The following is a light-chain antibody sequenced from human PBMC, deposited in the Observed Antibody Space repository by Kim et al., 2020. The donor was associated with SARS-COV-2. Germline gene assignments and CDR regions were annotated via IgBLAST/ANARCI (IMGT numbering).Light chain of an antibody. CDR1: SSNVGSYNS. J-gene: IGLJ2*01. CDR3: CSYAGSYTRV. Sequence: GQSVTLSCTGTSSNVGSYNSVSWYQQHPGNAPKLIIYDGSKRPSGVPDRFSGSKSGNTASLTISGLQAEDEADYSCCSYAGSYTRVFGGGTQLTVL. V-gene: IGLV2-11*01. CDR2: DGS.